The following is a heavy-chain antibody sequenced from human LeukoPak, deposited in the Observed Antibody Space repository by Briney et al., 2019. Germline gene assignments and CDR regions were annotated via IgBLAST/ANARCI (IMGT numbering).Heavy chain of an antibody. CDR1: GGTFSSYA. J-gene: IGHJ6*04. CDR3: ARAQPLYCSSTSCYEAWYYGMDV. CDR2: IIPIFGTA. Sequence: ASVKVSCKASGGTFSSYAISWVRQAPGQGLEWMGGIIPIFGTANYAQKFQGRVTITTDESTSTAYMELSSLRSEDTAVYYCARAQPLYCSSTSCYEAWYYGMDVWGKGTTVTVS. D-gene: IGHD2-2*01. V-gene: IGHV1-69*05.